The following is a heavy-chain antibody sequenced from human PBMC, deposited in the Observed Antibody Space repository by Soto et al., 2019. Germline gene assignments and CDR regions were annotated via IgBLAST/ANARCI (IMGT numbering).Heavy chain of an antibody. D-gene: IGHD3-3*01. CDR2: IKQDGSAT. V-gene: IGHV3-7*03. CDR1: GFTFSSHW. Sequence: GGSLRLSCVASGFTFSSHWMNWVRQAPGKGLEWVANIKQDGSATFYVNSVKGRFTVSRDNAKNSLYLQMNSLRAEDTAGYYCARRYDVWSGYYTSEWSSTEYYYYGMDVWGQGTTVTVSS. J-gene: IGHJ6*02. CDR3: ARRYDVWSGYYTSEWSSTEYYYYGMDV.